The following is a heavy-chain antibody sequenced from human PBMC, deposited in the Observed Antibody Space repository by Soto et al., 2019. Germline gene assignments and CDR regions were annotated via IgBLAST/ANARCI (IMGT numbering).Heavy chain of an antibody. CDR1: GFIFSTNG. CDR3: ARDSVRDYLYYYYGMDV. CDR2: IGTSSSYI. J-gene: IGHJ6*02. V-gene: IGHV3-21*01. Sequence: GGSLRLSCAASGFIFSTNGMSWVRQAPGKGLEWVSSIGTSSSYIYYADSVKGRFTISRDNAKNSLFLQMNSLRADDTAVYYCARDSVRDYLYYYYGMDVWGQGTTVTVSS. D-gene: IGHD4-17*01.